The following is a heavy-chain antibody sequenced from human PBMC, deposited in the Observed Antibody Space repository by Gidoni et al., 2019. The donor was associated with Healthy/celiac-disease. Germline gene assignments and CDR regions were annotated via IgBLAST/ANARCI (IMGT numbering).Heavy chain of an antibody. CDR1: GYTFTSYY. D-gene: IGHD6-13*01. CDR3: ARDGIAAAGGRAFDI. V-gene: IGHV1-46*01. J-gene: IGHJ3*02. Sequence: QVQLVQSGAEVKKPGASVKVSCKASGYTFTSYYMHWVRQAPGQGLEWMGIINPSGGSTSYAQKFQGRVTMTRDTSTSTVYMELSSLRSEDTAVYYCARDGIAAAGGRAFDIWGQGTMVTVSS. CDR2: INPSGGST.